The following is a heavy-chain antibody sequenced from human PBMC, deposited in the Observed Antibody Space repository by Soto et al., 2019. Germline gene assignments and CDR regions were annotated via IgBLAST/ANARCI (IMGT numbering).Heavy chain of an antibody. CDR1: GGSFSGYY. Sequence: SDTLSLTCAVYGGSFSGYYWSWIRQPPGKGLEWIGEINHSGSTNYNPSLKSRVTISVDTSKNQFSLKLSSVTAADTAVYYCARVYHYDSSGYYRFDYWGHVTLFTV. CDR2: INHSGST. V-gene: IGHV4-34*01. CDR3: ARVYHYDSSGYYRFDY. J-gene: IGHJ4*01. D-gene: IGHD3-22*01.